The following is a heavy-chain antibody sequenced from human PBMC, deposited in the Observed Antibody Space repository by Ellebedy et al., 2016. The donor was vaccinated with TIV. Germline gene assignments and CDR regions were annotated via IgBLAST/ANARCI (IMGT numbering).Heavy chain of an antibody. J-gene: IGHJ4*02. CDR1: GFTFSSHW. Sequence: GGSLRLSXAASGFTFSSHWMHWVRQAPGKGLEWVANIKQDGGEKYYADSVKGRFTISRDNADNTLYLQMNSLRGDDTAVYYCSRGGHYSDSLFDSWGRGTLVTASS. V-gene: IGHV3-7*01. CDR2: IKQDGGEK. CDR3: SRGGHYSDSLFDS. D-gene: IGHD3-22*01.